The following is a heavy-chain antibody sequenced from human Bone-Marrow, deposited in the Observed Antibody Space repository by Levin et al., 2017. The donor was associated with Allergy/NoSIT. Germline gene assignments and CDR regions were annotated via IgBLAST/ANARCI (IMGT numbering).Heavy chain of an antibody. J-gene: IGHJ4*02. D-gene: IGHD2-2*02. CDR1: GFTISSVY. V-gene: IGHV3-53*01. CDR2: IYSGGDT. Sequence: PGGSLRLSCAASGFTISSVYMSWVRQVPGKGLEWVAIIYSGGDTYFADSVKGRFSLSRDNSENSLSLQMDSLRPDDTAMYFCAKFSPRSPQLLYGVWDYWGQGILVIVSS. CDR3: AKFSPRSPQLLYGVWDY.